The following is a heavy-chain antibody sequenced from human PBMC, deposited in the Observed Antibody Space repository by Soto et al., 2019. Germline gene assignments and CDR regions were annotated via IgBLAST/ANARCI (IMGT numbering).Heavy chain of an antibody. CDR3: ARDTVGAWDYFDY. CDR1: GGSFSGYY. CDR2: INHSGST. V-gene: IGHV4-34*01. Sequence: PSETLSLTCAVYGGSFSGYYWSWIRQPPGKGLEWIGEINHSGSTNYNPSLKSRVTISVDTSKNQFSLKLSSVTAADTAVYYCARDTVGAWDYFDYRGQGTLVTVSS. J-gene: IGHJ4*02. D-gene: IGHD1-26*01.